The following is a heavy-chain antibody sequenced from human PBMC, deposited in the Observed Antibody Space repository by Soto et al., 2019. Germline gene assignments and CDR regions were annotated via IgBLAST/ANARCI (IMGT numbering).Heavy chain of an antibody. Sequence: QVQLQQWGAGLLKPSETLSLTCAVYGGSFSGYYWSWIRQPPGKGLEWIGEINHSGSTNYNPSLKSRVTISVDTSKNQFSVKLSSVTAADTAVYYCARDYYDSSGRPTIDYWGQGTLVTVSS. CDR1: GGSFSGYY. CDR2: INHSGST. CDR3: ARDYYDSSGRPTIDY. V-gene: IGHV4-34*01. J-gene: IGHJ4*02. D-gene: IGHD3-22*01.